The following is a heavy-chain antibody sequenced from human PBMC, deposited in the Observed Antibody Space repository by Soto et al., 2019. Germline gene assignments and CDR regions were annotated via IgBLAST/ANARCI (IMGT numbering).Heavy chain of an antibody. CDR3: ARPRNIAARPFGMDV. D-gene: IGHD6-6*01. J-gene: IGHJ6*02. V-gene: IGHV1-18*01. CDR2: ISAYNGNT. Sequence: ASVKVSCKASGYTFTSYGISWVRQAPGQGLEWMGWISAYNGNTNYAQKLQGRVTMTTDTSTSTAYMELRSLRSDDTAVYYCARPRNIAARPFGMDVWGQGTTVTDSS. CDR1: GYTFTSYG.